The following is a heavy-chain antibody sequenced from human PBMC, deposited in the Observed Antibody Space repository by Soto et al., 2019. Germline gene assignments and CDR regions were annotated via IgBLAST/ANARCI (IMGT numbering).Heavy chain of an antibody. CDR2: ISAYNGNT. V-gene: IGHV1-18*01. D-gene: IGHD6-6*01. CDR3: ARDGRFEAARNSGDY. CDR1: GYTFTSYG. Sequence: GASVKVSCKASGYTFTSYGISWVRQAPGQGLEWMGWISAYNGNTNYAQKLQGRVTMTTDTSTSTAYMELRSLRSDDTAVYYCARDGRFEAARNSGDYWGQGTLVTVSS. J-gene: IGHJ4*02.